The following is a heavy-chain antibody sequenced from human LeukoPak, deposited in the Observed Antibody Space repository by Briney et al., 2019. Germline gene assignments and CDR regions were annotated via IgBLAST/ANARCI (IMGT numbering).Heavy chain of an antibody. Sequence: KPGGSLRLSCAASGFTFSSYIMNWVRQAPGKGLEWVSSISSSSYIYYADSVKGRFTISRHNAKNSLYLQMNSLRAEDTAVYYCARVSAGVIRMKDVFDIWGQGTMVTVSS. V-gene: IGHV3-21*01. CDR3: ARVSAGVIRMKDVFDI. CDR2: ISSSSYI. J-gene: IGHJ3*02. CDR1: GFTFSSYI. D-gene: IGHD3-16*02.